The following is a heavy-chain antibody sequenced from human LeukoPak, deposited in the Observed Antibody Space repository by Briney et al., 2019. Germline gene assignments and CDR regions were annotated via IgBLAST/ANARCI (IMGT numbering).Heavy chain of an antibody. V-gene: IGHV4-4*02. CDR3: ARAVAYCGGDCYSGEVDY. D-gene: IGHD2-21*02. Sequence: PSETLSLTCAVSGGSISSSNWWSWVRQPPGKGLEWIGEIYHSGSTNYNSSLKSRVTISVDKSKNQFSLKLSSVTAADTAVYYCARAVAYCGGDCYSGEVDYWGQGTLVTVSS. CDR2: IYHSGST. CDR1: GGSISSSNW. J-gene: IGHJ4*02.